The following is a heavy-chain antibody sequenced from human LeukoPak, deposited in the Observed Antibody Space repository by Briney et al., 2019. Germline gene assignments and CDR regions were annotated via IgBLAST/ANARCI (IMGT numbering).Heavy chain of an antibody. D-gene: IGHD3-22*01. V-gene: IGHV4-61*05. CDR1: GGSINISDYY. CDR3: ARPSSGYYDRGAFDI. Sequence: KPSETLSLTCTVSGGSINISDYYWGWIRQPPGKGLEWIGYIYYSGSTNYNPSLKTRVAVSVDTSKNQFSLKLSSVTAADTAVYYCARPSSGYYDRGAFDIWGQGTMVTVSS. CDR2: IYYSGST. J-gene: IGHJ3*02.